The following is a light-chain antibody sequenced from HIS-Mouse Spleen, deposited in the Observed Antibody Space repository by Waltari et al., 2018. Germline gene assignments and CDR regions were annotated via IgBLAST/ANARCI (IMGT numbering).Light chain of an antibody. V-gene: IGLV3-19*01. J-gene: IGLJ2*01. Sequence: SSELTQDPAVSVALGQTVRITCPGDSLRSLYASWYQQKPGQAPVPVIYGKNNRPSGIPDRFSGSSSGNTASLTITGAQAEDEADYYCNSRDSSGNHVVFGGGTKLTVL. CDR2: GKN. CDR1: SLRSLY. CDR3: NSRDSSGNHVV.